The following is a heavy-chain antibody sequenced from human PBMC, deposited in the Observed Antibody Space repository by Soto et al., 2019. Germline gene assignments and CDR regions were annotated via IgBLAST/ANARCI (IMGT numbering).Heavy chain of an antibody. D-gene: IGHD6-13*01. Sequence: GASVKVSCKASGYTFTSYGISWVRQAPGQGLEWMGWISAYNGNTNYAQKLQGRVTMTTDTSTSTAYMELRSLRSDDTAVYYCARDLPIAAAGTYWFDPWGQGTLVTVSS. CDR1: GYTFTSYG. V-gene: IGHV1-18*01. CDR2: ISAYNGNT. J-gene: IGHJ5*02. CDR3: ARDLPIAAAGTYWFDP.